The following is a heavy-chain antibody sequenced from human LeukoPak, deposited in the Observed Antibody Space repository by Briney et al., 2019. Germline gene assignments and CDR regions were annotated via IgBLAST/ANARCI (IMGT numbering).Heavy chain of an antibody. J-gene: IGHJ5*02. CDR1: GFSLNTGDVG. V-gene: IGHV2-5*02. CDR3: AHTGSPHGDDWFDP. CDR2: ISRDDDQ. Sequence: SGPTLVKPPQTLTLTCTFSGFSLNTGDVGVGWIRQPPGKALEWLSLISRDDDQRYSPSLKNRLTITKDTSKNQVVLTMTNMDPVDTATYYCAHTGSPHGDDWFDPWGQGTLVTVSS. D-gene: IGHD7-27*01.